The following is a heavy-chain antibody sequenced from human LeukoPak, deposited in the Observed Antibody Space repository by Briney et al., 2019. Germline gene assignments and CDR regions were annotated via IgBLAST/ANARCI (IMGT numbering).Heavy chain of an antibody. D-gene: IGHD2-15*01. CDR2: ISYDGSNK. J-gene: IGHJ4*02. V-gene: IGHV3-30*18. CDR1: GFTFSSYG. CDR3: AKAPYGDCSGGSCYFEY. Sequence: GRSLRLSCAASGFTFSSYGMHWVRQAPGKGLEWVAVISYDGSNKYYADSVKGRFTISRDNSKNTLYLQMNSLRAEDTAVYYCAKAPYGDCSGGSCYFEYWGQGTLVTVSS.